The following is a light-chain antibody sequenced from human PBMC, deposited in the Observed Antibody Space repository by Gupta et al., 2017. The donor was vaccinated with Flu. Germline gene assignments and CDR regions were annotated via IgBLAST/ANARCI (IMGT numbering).Light chain of an antibody. CDR1: QSIRSW. CDR2: KAS. V-gene: IGKV1-5*03. CDR3: QQDNTYSA. Sequence: DIQMTQSPSTLSASIGDRVTITCRASQSIRSWLAWYQQKPGKAPKLLIYKASTLQSGVPSRFSGSGSGTEFALTINRLQPDDFAIYYCQQDNTYSAFGQGTRVEIK. J-gene: IGKJ1*01.